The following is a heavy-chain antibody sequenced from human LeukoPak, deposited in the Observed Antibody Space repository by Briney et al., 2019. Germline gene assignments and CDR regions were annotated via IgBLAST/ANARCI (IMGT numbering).Heavy chain of an antibody. CDR3: ARDGLVIPAFDAVDI. V-gene: IGHV3-7*01. J-gene: IGHJ3*02. D-gene: IGHD3-22*01. CDR2: IKQDGSEK. CDR1: GFTFSSYW. Sequence: GGSLRLSCAASGFTFSSYWMSWVRQAPGKGLEWVANIKQDGSEKYYVDSVKGRFTIYRDNAKNSLYLQMNSLRAEDTAVYYCARDGLVIPAFDAVDIWRLGTMVTVSS.